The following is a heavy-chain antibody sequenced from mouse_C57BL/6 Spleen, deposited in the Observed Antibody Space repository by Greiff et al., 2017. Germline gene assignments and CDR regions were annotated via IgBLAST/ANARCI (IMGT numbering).Heavy chain of an antibody. Sequence: QVQLKQSGAELVRPGTSVKVSCKASGYAFTNYLIEWVKQRPGQGLEWIGVINPGSGGTNYNEKFKGKATLTADQSSSTAYMQLSSLTSEDSAVYFCASSGGNYSAWFAYWGQGTLVTVSA. D-gene: IGHD2-1*01. V-gene: IGHV1-54*01. CDR1: GYAFTNYL. J-gene: IGHJ3*01. CDR3: ASSGGNYSAWFAY. CDR2: INPGSGGT.